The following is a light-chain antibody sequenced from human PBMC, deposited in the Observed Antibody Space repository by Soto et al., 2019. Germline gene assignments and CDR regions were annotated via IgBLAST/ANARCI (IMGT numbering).Light chain of an antibody. Sequence: QSALTQPASVSGSPGQSSTISCTGISSSVGSYDLVSWYQHHPGKAPKLLIYEGTKRPSGVSNRFSGSKSGNTASLTIYGLQAEDEAYYYCCSYEQSGTFLFGGGQQSGTVVFGGGTKLTVL. V-gene: IGLV2-23*03. CDR2: EGT. CDR3: CSYEQSGTFLFGGGQQSGTVV. CDR1: SSSVGSYDL. J-gene: IGLJ3*02.